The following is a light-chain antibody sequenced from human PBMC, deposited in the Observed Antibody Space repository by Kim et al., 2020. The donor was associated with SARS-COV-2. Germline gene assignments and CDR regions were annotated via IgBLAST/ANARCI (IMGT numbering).Light chain of an antibody. CDR3: QQTYGTPFT. CDR2: STS. V-gene: IGKV1-39*01. J-gene: IGKJ4*01. CDR1: KNIATY. Sequence: ASVGDTPTSTCRASKNIATYLRWYQQSPRKAPILLIHSTSNSQPGVPLMFSGGGSGTEFTLTISSLQPEDVATYYCQQTYGTPFTFGAGTKVEIK.